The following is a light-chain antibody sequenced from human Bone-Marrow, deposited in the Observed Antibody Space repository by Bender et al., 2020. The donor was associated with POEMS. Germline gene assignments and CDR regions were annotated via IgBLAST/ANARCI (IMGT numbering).Light chain of an antibody. V-gene: IGLV2-14*01. CDR2: EVS. Sequence: QSALTQPASVSGSPGQSITISCTGTSSDIGLYNFVSWYQQHPGKAPKLMSYEVSIRPSGVPVRFSGSNSCTSASLAIAGLEAEDEADYYCQSYDSSLSSYVFGSGTQVAVL. CDR3: QSYDSSLSSYV. J-gene: IGLJ1*01. CDR1: SSDIGLYNF.